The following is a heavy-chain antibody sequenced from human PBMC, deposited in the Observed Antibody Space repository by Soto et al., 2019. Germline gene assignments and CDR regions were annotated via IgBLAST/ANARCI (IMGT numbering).Heavy chain of an antibody. Sequence: PGGSLGLSCAASGFTFSNYWMSWVRQAPGKGLEWVANIKPDGSEKYYVDSMKGRFTISRDNAKNSLYLQMNSLRAEDTAVYYCAREHCGGNCYPLNDYWGQGTLVTVSS. J-gene: IGHJ4*02. CDR3: AREHCGGNCYPLNDY. V-gene: IGHV3-7*01. CDR2: IKPDGSEK. D-gene: IGHD2-21*01. CDR1: GFTFSNYW.